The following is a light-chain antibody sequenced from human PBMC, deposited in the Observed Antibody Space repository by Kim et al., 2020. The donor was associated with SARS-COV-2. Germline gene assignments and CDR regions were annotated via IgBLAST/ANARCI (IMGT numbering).Light chain of an antibody. V-gene: IGKV3-20*01. CDR2: GAS. J-gene: IGKJ1*01. CDR3: QQYGSSPRT. CDR1: QSVSSSY. Sequence: PGERAPHSCRASQSVSSSYLAWYQQKPGQAPRLLIYGASSRATGIPDRFSGSGSGTDFTLTISRLEPEDFAVYYCQQYGSSPRTFGQGTKVDIK.